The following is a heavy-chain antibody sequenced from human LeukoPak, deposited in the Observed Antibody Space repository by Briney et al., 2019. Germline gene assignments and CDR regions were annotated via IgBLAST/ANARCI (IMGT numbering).Heavy chain of an antibody. Sequence: PGGSLRLSCAASGFTFSSYSMNWVRQAPGKGLEWVSYISSSSTIYYADSVKGRFTISRDNAKNSLYLQMNSLRDEDTAVYYCARWLQFSLDYWGQGTLVTVSS. J-gene: IGHJ4*02. CDR3: ARWLQFSLDY. CDR2: ISSSSTI. V-gene: IGHV3-48*02. D-gene: IGHD5-24*01. CDR1: GFTFSSYS.